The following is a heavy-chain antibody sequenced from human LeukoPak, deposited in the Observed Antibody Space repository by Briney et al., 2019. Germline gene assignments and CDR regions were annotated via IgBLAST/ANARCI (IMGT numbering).Heavy chain of an antibody. V-gene: IGHV3-23*01. J-gene: IGHJ4*02. CDR3: ARVEFDSSGYYPDY. D-gene: IGHD3-22*01. Sequence: GGSLRLSCAASGFTFSSYGMSWVRQAPGKGLEWVSAISGSGSSTYYAASVKGRFTISRDNSKNTLYLQMNSPRAEDTAVYYCARVEFDSSGYYPDYWGQGTRVTVSS. CDR1: GFTFSSYG. CDR2: ISGSGSST.